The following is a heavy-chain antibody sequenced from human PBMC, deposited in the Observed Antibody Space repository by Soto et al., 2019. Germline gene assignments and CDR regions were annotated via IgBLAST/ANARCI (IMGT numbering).Heavy chain of an antibody. CDR1: GIIFSAFA. CDR2: ITGSGGST. V-gene: IGHV3-23*01. D-gene: IGHD6-13*01. CDR3: ARGDSSSWLGYYYYGMDV. Sequence: GGSLRLSCTASGIIFSAFAMSWVRQAPGKGLEWVSGITGSGGSTNYADSVKGRFTVSRDNSKDTLYLLMKSLRVEDTAVYYCARGDSSSWLGYYYYGMDVWGQGTTVTVSS. J-gene: IGHJ6*02.